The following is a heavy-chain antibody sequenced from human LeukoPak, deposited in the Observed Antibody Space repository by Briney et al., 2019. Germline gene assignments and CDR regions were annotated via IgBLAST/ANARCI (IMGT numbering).Heavy chain of an antibody. J-gene: IGHJ4*02. CDR3: AKDQDVAAAGTWGSIDY. CDR1: GFTFSNYG. CDR2: IAYDATNK. V-gene: IGHV3-30*18. Sequence: PGGSLRLSCAASGFTFSNYGIHWVRQAPGKGLEWVAVIAYDATNKYYTDSVRGRFTISRDNSKSTLYLQMNSLRAEDTAVYYCAKDQDVAAAGTWGSIDYWGQGTLVTVSS. D-gene: IGHD6-13*01.